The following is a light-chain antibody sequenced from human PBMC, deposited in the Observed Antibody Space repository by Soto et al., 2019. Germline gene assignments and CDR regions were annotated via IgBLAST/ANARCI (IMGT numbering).Light chain of an antibody. V-gene: IGKV3-11*01. J-gene: IGKJ4*01. CDR3: QHRRNWPLT. CDR2: DAS. Sequence: EIVLTQSPATLSLSPGERATLSCRASQSVSSSLAWYQQRPGQAPRLLIYDASNRATGIPARFSGSGSGTDFTLTISRLEPEDFAVYYCQHRRNWPLTFGGGTKVEIK. CDR1: QSVSSS.